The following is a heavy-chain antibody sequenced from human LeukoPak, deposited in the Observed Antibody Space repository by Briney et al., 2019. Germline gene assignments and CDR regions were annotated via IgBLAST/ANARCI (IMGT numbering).Heavy chain of an antibody. J-gene: IGHJ4*02. Sequence: PSQTLSLTCTVSGGSISSGGYYWSWIRQHPGKGLEWIGYIYYSGSTNYNPSLKSRVTIAVDTSKNHFSLKLSSVTAADTAVYYCTRNYDSSGYTTFGYWGRGTLVTVSS. CDR1: GGSISSGGYY. V-gene: IGHV4-31*03. D-gene: IGHD3-22*01. CDR2: IYYSGST. CDR3: TRNYDSSGYTTFGY.